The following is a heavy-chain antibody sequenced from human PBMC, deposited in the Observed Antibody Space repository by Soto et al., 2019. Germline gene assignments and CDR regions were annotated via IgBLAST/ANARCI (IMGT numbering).Heavy chain of an antibody. CDR2: IYYSGNT. J-gene: IGHJ4*02. CDR3: ARGQGGTYHRTAPFDY. V-gene: IGHV4-59*12. D-gene: IGHD1-26*01. CDR1: GGSISSYY. Sequence: QVQLQESGPGLVKPSETLSLTCTVSGGSISSYYWSWLRQPPGKGLEWIGYIYYSGNTHYNPSLHGRVTVSVDTSKDQFSVNLSSVTAADTAVYYCARGQGGTYHRTAPFDYWGQGTLVTVSS.